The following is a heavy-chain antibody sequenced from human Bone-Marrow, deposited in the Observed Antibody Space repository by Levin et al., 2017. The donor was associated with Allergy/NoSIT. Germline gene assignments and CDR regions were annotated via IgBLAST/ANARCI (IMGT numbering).Heavy chain of an antibody. CDR3: AKDDGAAYYSFDS. J-gene: IGHJ4*02. Sequence: GGSLRLSCAASGFTFSTYAMNWVRQAPRQGLEWVSSVSNDGRYTFYADSVEGRFTISRDNSKDTLYLRMNSLRGEDTALYYCAKDDGAAYYSFDSWGQGTLVTVSS. D-gene: IGHD1-26*01. V-gene: IGHV3-23*03. CDR1: GFTFSTYA. CDR2: VSNDGRYT.